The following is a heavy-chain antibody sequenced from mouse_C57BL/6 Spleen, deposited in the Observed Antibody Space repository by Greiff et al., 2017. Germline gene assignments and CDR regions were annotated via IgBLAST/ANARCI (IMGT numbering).Heavy chain of an antibody. CDR2: IDPSDSYT. CDR1: GYTFTSYW. CDR3: ARSGRLLRAMDY. J-gene: IGHJ4*01. V-gene: IGHV1-69*01. D-gene: IGHD2-3*01. Sequence: QVQLQQPGAELVMPGASVKLSCKASGYTFTSYWVHWVKQRPGQGLEWIGEIDPSDSYTNYNQKFKGKSTLTVDKSSSTAYMQLSSLTSEDSAVYYCARSGRLLRAMDYWGQGTSVTVSS.